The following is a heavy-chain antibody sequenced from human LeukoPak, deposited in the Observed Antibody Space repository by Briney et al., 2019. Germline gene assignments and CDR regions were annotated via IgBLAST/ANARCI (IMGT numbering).Heavy chain of an antibody. CDR3: ARVLSTTAARPFDY. CDR2: IYYSGST. J-gene: IGHJ4*02. Sequence: SETLSLTCTVSGGSMSPYHWSWIRQPPGKGLEYIGYIYYSGSTNFNPALKSRVTISVDTSKKQFSLKLTSVTAADTAVYYCARVLSTTAARPFDYWGQGALVTVSS. CDR1: GGSMSPYH. D-gene: IGHD6-6*01. V-gene: IGHV4-59*01.